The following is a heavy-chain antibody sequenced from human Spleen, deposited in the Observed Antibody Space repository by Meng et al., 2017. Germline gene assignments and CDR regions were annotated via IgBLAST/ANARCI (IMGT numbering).Heavy chain of an antibody. V-gene: IGHV1-2*06. Sequence: QGQLGSGLKGLGASLKVPGKPSGYNFPANYLPWARRAPGQGLEWMGRINPKSGDTHYAQKFQARVTMTGDTSISTAYMELSGLRSDDTAMYYCARDEDISAAGKLFGDYWGQGTLVTVSS. CDR1: GYNFPANY. D-gene: IGHD6-25*01. CDR3: ARDEDISAAGKLFGDY. CDR2: INPKSGDT. J-gene: IGHJ4*02.